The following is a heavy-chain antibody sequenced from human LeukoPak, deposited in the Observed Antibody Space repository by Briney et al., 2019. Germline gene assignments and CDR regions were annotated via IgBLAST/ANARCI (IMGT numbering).Heavy chain of an antibody. CDR2: INHSGST. CDR1: GGSFSGYY. D-gene: IGHD2-2*01. V-gene: IGHV4-34*01. J-gene: IGHJ2*01. CDR3: ARGYCSSTSCRPFDL. Sequence: PSETLSLTCAVYGGSFSGYYWSWIRQPPGKGLEWIGEINHSGSTNYNPSLKSRVTISVDTSKNQFSLKLSSVTAADTAVYYCARGYCSSTSCRPFDLWGRGTLVTVSS.